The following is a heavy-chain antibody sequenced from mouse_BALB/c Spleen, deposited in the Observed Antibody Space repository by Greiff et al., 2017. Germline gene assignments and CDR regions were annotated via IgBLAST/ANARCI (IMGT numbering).Heavy chain of an antibody. Sequence: QVQLQQPGAELVKPGASVKMSCKASGYTFTSYNMHWVKQTPGQGLEWIGAIYPGNGDTSYNQKFKGKATLTADKSSSTAYMQLSSLTSEDSAVYYCARPLTTATYYFDYWGQGTTLTVSS. J-gene: IGHJ2*01. CDR3: ARPLTTATYYFDY. D-gene: IGHD1-2*01. CDR2: IYPGNGDT. V-gene: IGHV1-12*01. CDR1: GYTFTSYN.